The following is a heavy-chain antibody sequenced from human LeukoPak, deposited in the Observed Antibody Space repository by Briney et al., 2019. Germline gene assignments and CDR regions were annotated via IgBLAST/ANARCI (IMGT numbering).Heavy chain of an antibody. CDR1: GFTFSSYG. D-gene: IGHD6-13*01. CDR2: ISYDGSNK. V-gene: IGHV3-30*18. CDR3: AKAYSSSWYYFGY. J-gene: IGHJ4*02. Sequence: PGRSLRLSCAASGFTFSSYGMHWVRQAPGKGLEWVAVISYDGSNKYYADSVKGRFTISRDNSKNTLYLQMNSLRAEDTAVYYCAKAYSSSWYYFGYWGQGTLVTVSS.